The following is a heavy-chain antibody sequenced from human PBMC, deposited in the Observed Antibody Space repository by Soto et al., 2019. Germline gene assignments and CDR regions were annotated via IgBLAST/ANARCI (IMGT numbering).Heavy chain of an antibody. CDR3: AKDHKVVGYSSSWYYFDY. J-gene: IGHJ4*02. D-gene: IGHD6-13*01. V-gene: IGHV3-23*01. Sequence: EVQVSESGGGLVRPGGSLRLSCAASGFTFSSYAMSWVRQAPGKGLEWVSAISGSGGSTYYADSVKGRFTISRDNSKNTLYLQMNSLRAEDTAVYYCAKDHKVVGYSSSWYYFDYWGQGTLVTVSS. CDR2: ISGSGGST. CDR1: GFTFSSYA.